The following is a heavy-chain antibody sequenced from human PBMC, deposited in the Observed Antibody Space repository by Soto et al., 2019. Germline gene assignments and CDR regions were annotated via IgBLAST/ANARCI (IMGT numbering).Heavy chain of an antibody. CDR1: GFTFSSYG. D-gene: IGHD1-1*01. CDR2: ISYDGSNK. J-gene: IGHJ4*02. Sequence: GGSLRLSCAASGFTFSSYGMHGVRQAPGKGLEWVAVISYDGSNKYYADSVKGRFTISRDNSKNTLYLQMNSLRAEDTAVYYCAKDQSWNDVSMDYFDYWGQETLVTVSS. V-gene: IGHV3-30*18. CDR3: AKDQSWNDVSMDYFDY.